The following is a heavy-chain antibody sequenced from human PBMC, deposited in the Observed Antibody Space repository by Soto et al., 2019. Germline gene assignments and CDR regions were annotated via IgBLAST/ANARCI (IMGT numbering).Heavy chain of an antibody. J-gene: IGHJ6*03. CDR2: IKSKTDGGTT. CDR3: TTIIAVAGTNGDYYYYMDV. V-gene: IGHV3-15*01. D-gene: IGHD6-19*01. Sequence: GSLRLSCAASGFTFSNAWMSWVRQAPGKGLEWVGRIKSKTDGGTTDYAAPVKGRFTISRDDSKNTLYLQMNSLKTEDTAVYYCTTIIAVAGTNGDYYYYMDVWGKGTTVTVSS. CDR1: GFTFSNAW.